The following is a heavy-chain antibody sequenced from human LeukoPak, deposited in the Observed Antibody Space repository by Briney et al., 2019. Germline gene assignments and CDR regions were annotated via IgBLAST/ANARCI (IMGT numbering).Heavy chain of an antibody. V-gene: IGHV4-30-4*07. J-gene: IGHJ4*02. CDR2: IYYSGST. Sequence: SQTLSLTCAVAGGSISSGGYSWSWIRQPPGKGLEWIGYIYYSGSTYYNPSLKSRGTISVDTSKNQFSLKLSSVTAADTAVYYCARKSSLDYGGNNPFDYWGQGTLVTVSS. D-gene: IGHD4-23*01. CDR1: GGSISSGGYS. CDR3: ARKSSLDYGGNNPFDY.